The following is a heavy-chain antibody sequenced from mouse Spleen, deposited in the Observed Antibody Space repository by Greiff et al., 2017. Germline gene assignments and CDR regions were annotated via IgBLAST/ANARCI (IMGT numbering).Heavy chain of an antibody. V-gene: IGHV1-76*01. CDR1: GYTFTDYY. Sequence: QVQLQQSGAELVRPGASVKLSCKASGYTFTDYYINWVKQRPGQGLEWIARIYPGSGNTYYNEKFKGKATLTAEKSSSTAYMQLSSLTSEDSAVYFCANAYYSNYLFAYWGQGTLVTVSA. J-gene: IGHJ3*01. CDR3: ANAYYSNYLFAY. CDR2: IYPGSGNT. D-gene: IGHD2-5*01.